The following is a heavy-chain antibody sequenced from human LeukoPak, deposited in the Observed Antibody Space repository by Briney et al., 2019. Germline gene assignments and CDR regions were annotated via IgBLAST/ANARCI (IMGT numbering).Heavy chain of an antibody. CDR3: ARDEPGYGEFLLY. CDR1: GFTFSSYA. Sequence: PGGSLRLSCSASGFTFSSYAMSWVRQAPGKGLEWVSAISGSGGSTYYADSVKGRFTISRDNSKNTLYLQMNSLRAEDTAVYYCARDEPGYGEFLLYWGQGTLVTVSS. D-gene: IGHD3-10*01. J-gene: IGHJ4*02. CDR2: ISGSGGST. V-gene: IGHV3-23*01.